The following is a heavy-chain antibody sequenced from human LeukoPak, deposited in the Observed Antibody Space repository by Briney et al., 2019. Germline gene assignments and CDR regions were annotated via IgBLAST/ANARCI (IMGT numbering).Heavy chain of an antibody. CDR2: IDPSGGST. V-gene: IGHV1-46*01. J-gene: IGHJ4*02. D-gene: IGHD4-17*01. Sequence: ASVKVSCKASGYTFTSYYMHWVRQAPGQGVEWMGIIDPSGGSTSYAQKFQGRVTMTRDTSTSTAYMELSRLRSDDTAVYYCARGDYGDPPHDYWGQGTLVTVSS. CDR3: ARGDYGDPPHDY. CDR1: GYTFTSYY.